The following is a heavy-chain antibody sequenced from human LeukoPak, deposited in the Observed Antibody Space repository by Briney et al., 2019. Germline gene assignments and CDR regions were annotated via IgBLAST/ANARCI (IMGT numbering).Heavy chain of an antibody. Sequence: GGSLRLSCAASGFTFSSYWMHWVRQAPGKGLVWVSRINSDGGSTSYADSVKGRFTISRDNAKNTLYLQMNSLRAEDTAVYYCASPLWTTSEYYFDYWGQGTLVTVSS. CDR1: GFTFSSYW. CDR3: ASPLWTTSEYYFDY. J-gene: IGHJ4*02. V-gene: IGHV3-74*01. D-gene: IGHD1-26*01. CDR2: INSDGGST.